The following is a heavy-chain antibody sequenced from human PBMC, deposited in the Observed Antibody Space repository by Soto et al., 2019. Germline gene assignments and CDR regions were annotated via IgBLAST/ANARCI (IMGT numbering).Heavy chain of an antibody. V-gene: IGHV4-61*01. CDR2: IYYSGST. J-gene: IGHJ4*02. Sequence: PSETLSLTCTVSRGSVNRGSYYCSFFRQPPGKGLEWIGYIYYSGSTNYNPSLKSRVTISVDTSKNQFSLKLSSVTAADTAVYYCASLYQRDGIDYWGRGTLVT. CDR3: ASLYQRDGIDY. CDR1: RGSVNRGSYY. D-gene: IGHD2-2*01.